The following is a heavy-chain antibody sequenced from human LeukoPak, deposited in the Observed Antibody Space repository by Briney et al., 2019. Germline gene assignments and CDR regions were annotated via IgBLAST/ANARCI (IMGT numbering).Heavy chain of an antibody. V-gene: IGHV3-53*01. J-gene: IGHJ4*02. CDR1: GFTVSSNY. D-gene: IGHD6-13*01. CDR2: IYSDGRT. CDR3: ALAGYRSSGLGV. Sequence: GGSLRLSCAGSGFTVSSNYMTWVRQAPGKGLEWVSVIYSDGRTYYADSVKGRFTISRDNSKNTVYLQMNSLRAEDTALYYCALAGYRSSGLGVWGQGTLVPVSS.